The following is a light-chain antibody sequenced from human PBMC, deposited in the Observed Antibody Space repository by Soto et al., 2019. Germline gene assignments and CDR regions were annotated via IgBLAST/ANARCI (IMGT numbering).Light chain of an antibody. J-gene: IGKJ1*01. V-gene: IGKV3-15*01. CDR1: QSVSTY. CDR3: QKYKDWPKT. CDR2: GTS. Sequence: ETVMTQSPATLSVSPGEGAVLSCRASQSVSTYLAWYQLRPGQAPRVLIYGTSIRASGIPGRLSGSGSGTEFTLTIDSLQSEDSAVYYCQKYKDWPKTFGQGTKV.